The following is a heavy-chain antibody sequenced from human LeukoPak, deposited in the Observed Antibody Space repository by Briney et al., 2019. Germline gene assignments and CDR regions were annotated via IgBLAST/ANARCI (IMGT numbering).Heavy chain of an antibody. J-gene: IGHJ4*02. CDR1: GFTFSSYA. Sequence: PGGSLRLSCAASGFTFSSYAMSWVRQAPGQGLEWVSAISGSGGSTYYADSVKGRFTISRDNSKNTLYLQMNSLRAEDTAVYYCAKDPSRSSGYSFGYDYWGQGTLVTVSS. D-gene: IGHD5-18*01. CDR2: ISGSGGST. V-gene: IGHV3-23*01. CDR3: AKDPSRSSGYSFGYDY.